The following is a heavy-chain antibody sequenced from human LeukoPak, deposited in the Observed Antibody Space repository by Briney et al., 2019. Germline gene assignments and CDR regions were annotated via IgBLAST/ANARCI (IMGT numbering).Heavy chain of an antibody. Sequence: GSLRLSCAASGFTFCTYAMTWVRQAPGKGLEWVSVISGSGGSTNYADSVKGRFIISRDNSRNTLFLQMNSLRAEDTAVYYCAKHHYSSSRDYFDYWGQGTLVTVSS. CDR3: AKHHYSSSRDYFDY. CDR2: ISGSGGST. V-gene: IGHV3-23*01. J-gene: IGHJ4*02. D-gene: IGHD6-13*01. CDR1: GFTFCTYA.